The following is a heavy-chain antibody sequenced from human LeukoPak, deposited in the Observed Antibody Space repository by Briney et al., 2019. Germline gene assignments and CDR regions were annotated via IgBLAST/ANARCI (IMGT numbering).Heavy chain of an antibody. CDR3: AKDKAGRGGDCSFDY. D-gene: IGHD2-21*02. J-gene: IGHJ4*02. Sequence: GGSLRLSCAASGFTFDDYAMHWVRHAPGKGLEWVSGISWNSGSIGYADSVKGRFTISRDNAKSSLYLQMNSLRAEDTALYYCAKDKAGRGGDCSFDYWGQGTLVTVSS. V-gene: IGHV3-9*01. CDR2: ISWNSGSI. CDR1: GFTFDDYA.